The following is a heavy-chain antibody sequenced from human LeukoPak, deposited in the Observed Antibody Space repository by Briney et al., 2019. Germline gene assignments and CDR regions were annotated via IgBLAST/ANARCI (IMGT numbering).Heavy chain of an antibody. D-gene: IGHD2-15*01. J-gene: IGHJ3*02. CDR2: ISWNSGTI. CDR1: GFTFDDYV. CDR3: VKGAAYHLGDAFDI. Sequence: GGSLRLSCAASGFTFDDYVMNWVRQAPGKGLEWVSGISWNSGTIGYADSVKGRLTISRDNAKNSLYLRMNSLRAEDTALYYCVKGAAYHLGDAFDIWGQGTMVTVSS. V-gene: IGHV3-9*01.